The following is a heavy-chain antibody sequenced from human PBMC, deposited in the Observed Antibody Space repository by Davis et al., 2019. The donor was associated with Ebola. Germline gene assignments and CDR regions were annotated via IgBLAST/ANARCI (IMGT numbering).Heavy chain of an antibody. D-gene: IGHD6-19*01. CDR2: IKQDGSGK. V-gene: IGHV3-7*03. J-gene: IGHJ4*02. Sequence: GGSLRLSCAASGFTFSSYWMSWVRQAPGKGLEWVANIKQDGSGKYYVDSVKGRFTISRDNAKNSLYLQMNSLRAEDTAVYYCATGGAVAAIDYWGQGTLVTVSS. CDR3: ATGGAVAAIDY. CDR1: GFTFSSYW.